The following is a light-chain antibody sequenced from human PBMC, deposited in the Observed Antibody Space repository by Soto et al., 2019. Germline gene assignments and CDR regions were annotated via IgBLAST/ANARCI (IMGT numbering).Light chain of an antibody. CDR1: SSDVGSYNR. Sequence: QSVLTQPPSVSGSPGQSVTISCTGTSSDVGSYNRVSWYQQPPGTAPKLMIYEVSNRPSGVPDRFSGSKSGNTASLTISGLQAEDEADYYCSSYTNSSTPQVVFGGGTKLTVL. J-gene: IGLJ2*01. V-gene: IGLV2-18*02. CDR3: SSYTNSSTPQVV. CDR2: EVS.